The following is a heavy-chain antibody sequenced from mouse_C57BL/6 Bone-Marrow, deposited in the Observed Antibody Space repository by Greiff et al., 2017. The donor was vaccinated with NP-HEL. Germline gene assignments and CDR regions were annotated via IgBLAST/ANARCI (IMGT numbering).Heavy chain of an antibody. CDR1: GFTFSDYG. CDR3: ARPYYYGSSWFAY. CDR2: ISSGSSTI. J-gene: IGHJ3*01. Sequence: EVMLVESGGGLVKPGGSLKLSCAASGFTFSDYGMHWVRQAPEKGLEWVAYISSGSSTIYYADKVKGRFTISRDNAKNTLFLQMTSLRSEDTAMYYCARPYYYGSSWFAYWGQGTLVTVSA. V-gene: IGHV5-17*01. D-gene: IGHD1-1*01.